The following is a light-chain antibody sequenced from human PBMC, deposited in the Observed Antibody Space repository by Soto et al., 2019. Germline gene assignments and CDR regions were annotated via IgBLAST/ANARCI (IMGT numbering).Light chain of an antibody. CDR1: SSDVGGYHS. V-gene: IGLV2-14*01. Sequence: QSALTQPASVSGSPGQSITISCTGTSSDVGGYHSVSWYHQHPGKAPKLIIYDVTNRPSGVSNRFSGSKSGNTASLTIYGLQAEYESDYYCSSYASSSIVVFGGGTKLTVL. CDR3: SSYASSSIVV. J-gene: IGLJ2*01. CDR2: DVT.